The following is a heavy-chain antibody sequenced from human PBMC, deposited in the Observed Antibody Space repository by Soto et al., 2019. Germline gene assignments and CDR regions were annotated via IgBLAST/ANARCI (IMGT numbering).Heavy chain of an antibody. CDR1: GFTFSSYA. CDR2: ISGSGGST. J-gene: IGHJ5*02. V-gene: IGHV3-23*01. Sequence: PGGSLRLSCAASGFTFSSYAMSWVRQAPGKGLEWVSAISGSGGSTYYADSVKGRFTISRDNSKNTLYLQMNSLRAEDTAVYYCEKDPAAAAATGWLDPWGQGTLVTVYS. D-gene: IGHD6-13*01. CDR3: EKDPAAAAATGWLDP.